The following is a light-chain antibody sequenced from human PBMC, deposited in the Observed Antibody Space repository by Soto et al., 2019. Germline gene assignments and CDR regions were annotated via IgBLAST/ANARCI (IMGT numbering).Light chain of an antibody. CDR3: QQNYTRPRT. Sequence: VQITQSTSSLSASVGDRVTIVCRASQTVSKYVNWYQQKPDKVPDLLIYTASTLYSGVPSRFSGRGSGTEFTLAISSLQPEDLATYYCQQNYTRPRTFAQRTKVDI. CDR1: QTVSKY. V-gene: IGKV1-39*01. J-gene: IGKJ1*01. CDR2: TAS.